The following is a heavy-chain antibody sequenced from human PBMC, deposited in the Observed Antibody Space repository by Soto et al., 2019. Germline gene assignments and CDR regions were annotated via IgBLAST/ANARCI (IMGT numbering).Heavy chain of an antibody. V-gene: IGHV1-3*01. Sequence: AASVKVSCKASGYTFTSYAMHWVRQAPGQRLEWMGWINAGNGNTKYSQKFQGRVTITRDTSASTAYMELSSLRSEDTAVYYCARDGAVYCSGGSCYLIGMDVWGQGTTVTVSS. D-gene: IGHD2-15*01. CDR1: GYTFTSYA. J-gene: IGHJ6*02. CDR2: INAGNGNT. CDR3: ARDGAVYCSGGSCYLIGMDV.